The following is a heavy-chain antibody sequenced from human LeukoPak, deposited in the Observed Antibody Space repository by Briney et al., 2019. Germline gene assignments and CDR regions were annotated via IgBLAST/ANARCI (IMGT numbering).Heavy chain of an antibody. J-gene: IGHJ4*02. V-gene: IGHV3-33*01. D-gene: IGHD5-12*01. Sequence: GGSLRLSCAAFGFSFSSYVMHWVRQAPGKGLEWVAVIWYDGSNKYYADSMRGRFTISRDNSESTLYLQMSSLRAEDTAVYYCARGILGYSTVYLDYWGQGALVTVSS. CDR1: GFSFSSYV. CDR3: ARGILGYSTVYLDY. CDR2: IWYDGSNK.